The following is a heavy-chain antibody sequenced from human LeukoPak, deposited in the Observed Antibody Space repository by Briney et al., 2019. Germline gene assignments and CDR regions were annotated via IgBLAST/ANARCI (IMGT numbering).Heavy chain of an antibody. CDR1: GFIFTNAW. J-gene: IGHJ1*01. CDR3: IRYGYNLLEYSQH. D-gene: IGHD5-24*01. Sequence: NPGGSLRLSCAASGFIFTNAWMNWVRQAPGKGLEWVGRIKSKTDGGTTDYAAPVKGRFTVSRDDTKSKLYLQMNSLKTEDTAMYYCIRYGYNLLEYSQHWGQGTLVTVSS. V-gene: IGHV3-15*07. CDR2: IKSKTDGGTT.